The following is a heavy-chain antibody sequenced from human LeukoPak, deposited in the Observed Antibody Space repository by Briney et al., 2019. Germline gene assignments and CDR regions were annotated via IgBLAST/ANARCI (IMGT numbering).Heavy chain of an antibody. J-gene: IGHJ6*02. Sequence: ASVKVSCKASGGTFSSYAISWVRQAPGQGLEWMGGIIPIFGTANYVQKFQGRVTITADESTSTAYMELSSLRSEDTAVYYCARHPGYSSGWDYYYYGMDVWGQGTTVTVSS. V-gene: IGHV1-69*13. CDR3: ARHPGYSSGWDYYYYGMDV. CDR1: GGTFSSYA. D-gene: IGHD6-19*01. CDR2: IIPIFGTA.